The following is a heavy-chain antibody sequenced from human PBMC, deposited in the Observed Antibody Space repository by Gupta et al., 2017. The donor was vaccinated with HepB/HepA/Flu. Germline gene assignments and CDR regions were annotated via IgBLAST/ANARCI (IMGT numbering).Heavy chain of an antibody. D-gene: IGHD2-8*02. V-gene: IGHV1-8*01. CDR1: GSTVTRFD. CDR3: ERGLVGLDNFYFYMDG. CDR2: RNPNSVFT. Sequence: QVQLVQSGADVTKPGASVRVSCTASGSTVTRFDSNGVRQAPGQGLEWMGGRNPNSVFTAYAQKVQGRGIFTRDTSITTAYMDLRSLRSEDTAIDYCERGLVGLDNFYFYMDGWGKGTTVTVSS. J-gene: IGHJ6*03.